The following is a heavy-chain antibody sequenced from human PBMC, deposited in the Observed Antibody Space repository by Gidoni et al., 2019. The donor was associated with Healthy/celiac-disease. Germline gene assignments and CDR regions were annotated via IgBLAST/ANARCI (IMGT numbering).Heavy chain of an antibody. Sequence: EVQLVESGGGLVQPGGSLRLSCAASGFTFSDHYMDWVRQAPGKGLEWVGRTRNKANSYTTEYAASVKGRFTISRDDSKNSLYLQMNSLKTEDTAVYYCASLYCGGDCFDAFDIWGQGTMVTVSS. D-gene: IGHD2-21*02. CDR2: TRNKANSYTT. CDR3: ASLYCGGDCFDAFDI. J-gene: IGHJ3*02. V-gene: IGHV3-72*01. CDR1: GFTFSDHY.